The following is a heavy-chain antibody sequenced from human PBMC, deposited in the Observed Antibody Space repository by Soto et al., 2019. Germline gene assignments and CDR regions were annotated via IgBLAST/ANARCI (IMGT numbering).Heavy chain of an antibody. D-gene: IGHD3-3*01. Sequence: DVQLWESGGGLVQPGGSLRLSCAASGFSFGSYALSGVRQAPGKGLEWVSTISGSDGKTFYADSVKGRFSISRDTSQSTLYLQMNSLRADDTAMYYCARWSYLDYWGQGTRVTVSS. V-gene: IGHV3-23*01. CDR2: ISGSDGKT. CDR1: GFSFGSYA. J-gene: IGHJ4*02. CDR3: ARWSYLDY.